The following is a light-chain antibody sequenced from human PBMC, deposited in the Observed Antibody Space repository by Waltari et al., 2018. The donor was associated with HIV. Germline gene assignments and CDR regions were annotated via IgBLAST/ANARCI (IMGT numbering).Light chain of an antibody. CDR2: DVT. V-gene: IGLV2-14*03. J-gene: IGLJ2*01. Sequence: QSALTQPASVSGSPGQSITISCTGASKDIFNYNYVSWYQQHPAKAPKLIIYDVTSRPSGVSNRFSASKSGNTASLTISGLQADDEADYYCSSYTNNNTLIFGGGTKLTVL. CDR3: SSYTNNNTLI. CDR1: SKDIFNYNY.